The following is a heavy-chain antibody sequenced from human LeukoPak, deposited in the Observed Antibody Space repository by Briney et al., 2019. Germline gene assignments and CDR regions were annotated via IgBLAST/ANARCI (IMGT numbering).Heavy chain of an antibody. V-gene: IGHV3-33*01. CDR2: IWYDESNK. Sequence: GGSLRLSCAASGFTFSSYGMHWVRQAPGKGLEWVTVIWYDESNKYYADSVKGRFTISRDNSKNTLYLQMNSLRAEDTAVYYCVRSSMAAAGPFDYWGQGILVTVSS. D-gene: IGHD6-13*01. CDR1: GFTFSSYG. J-gene: IGHJ4*02. CDR3: VRSSMAAAGPFDY.